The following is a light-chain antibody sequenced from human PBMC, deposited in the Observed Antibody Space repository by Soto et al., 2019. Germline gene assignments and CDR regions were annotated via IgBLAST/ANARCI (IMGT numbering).Light chain of an antibody. Sequence: QSVLTQPPSASGTPGQRVTISCSGSSSNIGSHSVNWYQQLPGTAPKLLIYSNNQRPSGVPDRFSGSKSGTSTSLAISGLQSEDEADYYCAAWDDSLTGWVFGGGPKLTVL. CDR1: SSNIGSHS. CDR2: SNN. J-gene: IGLJ3*02. CDR3: AAWDDSLTGWV. V-gene: IGLV1-44*01.